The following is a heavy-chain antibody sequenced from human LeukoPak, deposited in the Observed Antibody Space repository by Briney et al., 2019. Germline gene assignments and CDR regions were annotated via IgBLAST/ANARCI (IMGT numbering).Heavy chain of an antibody. Sequence: ASVKVSCKASGYTFTGYYMHWVRQAPGQGLEWMGWINPNSGGTNYAQKFQGRVTMTRDTSISTAYMGLSRLRSDDTAVYYCARNRLYYDSSGYYYDGGFDYWGQGTLVTVSS. D-gene: IGHD3-22*01. CDR2: INPNSGGT. CDR3: ARNRLYYDSSGYYYDGGFDY. J-gene: IGHJ4*02. CDR1: GYTFTGYY. V-gene: IGHV1-2*02.